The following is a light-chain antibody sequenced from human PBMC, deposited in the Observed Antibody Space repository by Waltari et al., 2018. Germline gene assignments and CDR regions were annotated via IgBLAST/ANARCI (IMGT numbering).Light chain of an antibody. V-gene: IGLV2-8*01. CDR2: ELN. CDR1: GSDVGDFNL. J-gene: IGLJ1*01. CDR3: GSYTVTNNLYV. Sequence: QSALTQPPSASGSPGQSVTISCTGTGSDVGDFNLFSWYQQRPGKAPKLLMFELNKRPSGVSSRFSGSKSANAASLTISGLQAEDEGDYYCGSYTVTNNLYVFGTGTKVTVL.